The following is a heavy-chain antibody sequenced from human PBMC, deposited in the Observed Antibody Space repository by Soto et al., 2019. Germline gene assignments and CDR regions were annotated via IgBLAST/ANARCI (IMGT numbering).Heavy chain of an antibody. Sequence: QVQLQESGPGLVKPSETLSLTCTVSGGSISNYYWSWIRQPPGKGLEWIGYIYDSGSTNYNPSLKSRVTISVDTSKKQFSLNLSSVTAADTAVYYCARGWGYFDYWGQGTLVTVSS. V-gene: IGHV4-59*01. CDR1: GGSISNYY. J-gene: IGHJ4*02. CDR3: ARGWGYFDY. D-gene: IGHD3-16*01. CDR2: IYDSGST.